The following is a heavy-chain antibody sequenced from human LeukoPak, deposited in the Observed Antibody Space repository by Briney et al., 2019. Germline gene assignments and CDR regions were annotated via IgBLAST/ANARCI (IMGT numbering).Heavy chain of an antibody. D-gene: IGHD3-10*01. Sequence: SVKVSCKASGYTFTSYGISWVRQAPGQGLEWMGWISAYNGNTNYAQKLQGRVTMTTDTSTSTAYMELRSLRSDDTAVYYCARVLLWFGELFGQPDYWGQGTLVTVSS. J-gene: IGHJ4*02. CDR3: ARVLLWFGELFGQPDY. V-gene: IGHV1-18*01. CDR2: ISAYNGNT. CDR1: GYTFTSYG.